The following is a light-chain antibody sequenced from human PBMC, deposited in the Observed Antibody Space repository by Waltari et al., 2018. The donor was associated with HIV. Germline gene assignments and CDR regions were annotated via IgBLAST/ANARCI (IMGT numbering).Light chain of an antibody. V-gene: IGLV3-25*03. Sequence: SSELTQPPSVSVSPGQTARITCSGDASPKTYTHWFQQKPGQAPVVVIHKNTERPSGIPVRFSASRSGTTVTLTITGVQTDDDADYYCLSADTSGTYVFGPGTTVTVL. J-gene: IGLJ1*01. CDR1: ASPKTY. CDR3: LSADTSGTYV. CDR2: KNT.